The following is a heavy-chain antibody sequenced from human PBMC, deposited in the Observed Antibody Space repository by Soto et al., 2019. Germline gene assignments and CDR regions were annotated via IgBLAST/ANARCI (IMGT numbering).Heavy chain of an antibody. CDR2: IIGAGDDT. Sequence: PGGSLRLSCAASGFTFSNYAMSWVRQAPGKGLEWVAAIIGAGDDTFHADSVKGRLTISGDNSKNTLFLQMNSLRADDTALYYCAKGSATSRPYYFDYWGQGTLATVSS. CDR1: GFTFSNYA. V-gene: IGHV3-23*01. J-gene: IGHJ4*02. CDR3: AKGSATSRPYYFDY.